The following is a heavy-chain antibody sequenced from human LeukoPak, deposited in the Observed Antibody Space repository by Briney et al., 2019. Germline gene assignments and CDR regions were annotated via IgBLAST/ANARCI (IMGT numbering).Heavy chain of an antibody. CDR1: GFNFDNFA. Sequence: PGRSLTLSCVVSGFNFDNFAMHWVRQPLGKGLEWVAVISHDARTKYYADSMKGRITISRDNSKNTLFLQMNNLRTEGTAVYFCARPSPPGDGYNPPDHWGQGTLVTVST. J-gene: IGHJ5*02. V-gene: IGHV3-30*04. D-gene: IGHD5-24*01. CDR3: ARPSPPGDGYNPPDH. CDR2: ISHDARTK.